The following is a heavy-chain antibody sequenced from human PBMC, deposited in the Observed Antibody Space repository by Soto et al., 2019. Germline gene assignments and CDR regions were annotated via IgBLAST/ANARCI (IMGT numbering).Heavy chain of an antibody. J-gene: IGHJ5*02. CDR1: GASISGFY. CDR3: VRDGTKTLRDWFDP. Sequence: SETLSLTCTVSGASISGFYWSWIRKSAGKGLEWIGRIYATGTTDYNPSLKSRVMMSVDTSKKQSSLELRSVTAADTAVYYCVRDGTKTLRDWFDPWGQGISVTVSS. V-gene: IGHV4-4*07. D-gene: IGHD1-1*01. CDR2: IYATGTT.